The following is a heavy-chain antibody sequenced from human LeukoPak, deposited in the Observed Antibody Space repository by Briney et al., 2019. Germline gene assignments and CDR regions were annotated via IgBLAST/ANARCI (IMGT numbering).Heavy chain of an antibody. Sequence: GGSLRLSCAASGFTFSSYAMSWVRQAPGKGLEWVSAISGSGGSTYYADSVKGRFTISRDNSKNMLYLQMNSLRAEDTAVYYCAKDPTFGGRSSLSVYWGQGTLVTVSS. J-gene: IGHJ4*02. CDR3: AKDPTFGGRSSLSVY. CDR2: ISGSGGST. D-gene: IGHD6-13*01. V-gene: IGHV3-23*01. CDR1: GFTFSSYA.